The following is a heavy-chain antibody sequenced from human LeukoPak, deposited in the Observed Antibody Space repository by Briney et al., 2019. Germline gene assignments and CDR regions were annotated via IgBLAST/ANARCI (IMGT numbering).Heavy chain of an antibody. D-gene: IGHD3-10*01. V-gene: IGHV3-23*01. J-gene: IGHJ4*02. Sequence: GGSLRLSCAASGFIFGDYAMSWVRQAPGKGPEWVSAISGSGGDTYYTDSVKGRFTISRDNSKNTLYLQMNSLRAEDTAVHYCARDRGTTFTFDYWGQGTLVTVSS. CDR1: GFIFGDYA. CDR2: ISGSGGDT. CDR3: ARDRGTTFTFDY.